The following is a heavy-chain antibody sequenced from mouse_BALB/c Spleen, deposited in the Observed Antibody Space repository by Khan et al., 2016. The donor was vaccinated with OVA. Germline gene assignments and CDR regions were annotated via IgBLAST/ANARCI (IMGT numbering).Heavy chain of an antibody. CDR2: ISSGSSSI. J-gene: IGHJ2*01. Sequence: EVQGVESGGGLVQPGGSRKLSCAASGFTFSRFGMHWVRQAPEKGLEWVAYISSGSSSIYYADTVKGRFTISRDNPKNTLFLQMTSLRSEATAMYYCARDSNFDYWGQGTTLTVSS. CDR3: ARDSNFDY. CDR1: GFTFSRFG. V-gene: IGHV5-17*02.